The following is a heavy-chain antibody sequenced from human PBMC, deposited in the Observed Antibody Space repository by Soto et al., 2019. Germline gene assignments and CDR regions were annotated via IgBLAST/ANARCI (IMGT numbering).Heavy chain of an antibody. V-gene: IGHV3-11*01. D-gene: IGHD2-2*01. CDR2: ISSSGSTI. Sequence: GGSLRLSCAASGFTFSDYYMSWIRQAPGKGLEWVSYISSSGSTIYYADSVKGRFTISRDNAKNSLYLQMNSLRAEETAVYYCARVASCSSTSCHHDAFDIWGQGTMVTVPS. CDR3: ARVASCSSTSCHHDAFDI. CDR1: GFTFSDYY. J-gene: IGHJ3*02.